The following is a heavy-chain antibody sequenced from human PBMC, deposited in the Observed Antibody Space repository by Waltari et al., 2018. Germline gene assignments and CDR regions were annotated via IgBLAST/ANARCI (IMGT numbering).Heavy chain of an antibody. CDR2: IYSGGST. D-gene: IGHD6-13*01. Sequence: EVQLVESGGGLIQPGGSLRLSCAASGFTVSSNSMSWVRQAPGKGLEWVSVIYSGGSTYYADSVKGRFTISRDNSKNTLYLQMNSLRAEDTAVYYCASGWSSWPVTMSYWGQGTLVTVSS. J-gene: IGHJ4*02. CDR1: GFTVSSNS. V-gene: IGHV3-53*01. CDR3: ASGWSSWPVTMSY.